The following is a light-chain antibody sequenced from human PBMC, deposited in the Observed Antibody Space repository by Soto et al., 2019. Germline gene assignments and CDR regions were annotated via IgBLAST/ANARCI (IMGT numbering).Light chain of an antibody. V-gene: IGLV2-14*01. Sequence: QSVLTQPASVSGSPGQSSTISCTGTSSDVDGYNYVSWYQQHPGKAPKLMIYDVSNRPSGVSNRFSGSKSGNTASLTISGLQAEDEADYYCSSYTSSSTLVVFGGGTKVTVL. CDR3: SSYTSSSTLVV. CDR2: DVS. J-gene: IGLJ2*01. CDR1: SSDVDGYNY.